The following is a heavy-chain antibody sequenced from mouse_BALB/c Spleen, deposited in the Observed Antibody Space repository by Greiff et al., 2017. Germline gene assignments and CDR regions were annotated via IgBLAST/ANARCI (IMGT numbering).Heavy chain of an antibody. CDR1: GFTFSSFG. Sequence: EVKLMESGGGLVQPGGSRKLSCAASGFTFSSFGMHWVRQAPEKGLEWVAYISSGSSTIYYADTVKGRFTISRDNPKNTLFLQMTSLRSEDTAMYYCARLGGLAYWGQGTLVTVSA. J-gene: IGHJ3*01. CDR3: ARLGGLAY. V-gene: IGHV5-17*02. D-gene: IGHD4-1*01. CDR2: ISSGSSTI.